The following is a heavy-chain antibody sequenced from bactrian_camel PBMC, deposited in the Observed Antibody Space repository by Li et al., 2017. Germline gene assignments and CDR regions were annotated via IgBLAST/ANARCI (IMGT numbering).Heavy chain of an antibody. V-gene: IGHV3S1*01. CDR3: AARTEKTGGRWGPCPDFGT. CDR2: FDHRDGST. Sequence: QLVESGGGSVQAGGSLRLSCVASRYSPCMGWFRQAPGKEEREEVAAFDHRDGSTYVADSVKGRFTIDQDLGKNTVYLQMNSLKTEDTAIYFCAARTEKTGGRWGPCPDFGTWGPGTQVIV. J-gene: IGHJ6*01. D-gene: IGHD5*01. CDR1: RYSPC.